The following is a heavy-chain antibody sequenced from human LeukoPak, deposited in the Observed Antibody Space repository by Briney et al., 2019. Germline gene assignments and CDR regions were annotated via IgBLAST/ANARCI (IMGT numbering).Heavy chain of an antibody. CDR1: GGSISSSSYY. V-gene: IGHV4-39*07. Sequence: PSETLSLTCTVSGGSISSSSYYWGWIRQPPGNGLEWIGSIYHSGSTYYNPSLKSRVTISVDTSKNQFSLKLSSVTAADTAVYYCARDRGRYDILTGYRSGRLDYWGQGTLVTVSS. D-gene: IGHD3-9*01. CDR3: ARDRGRYDILTGYRSGRLDY. CDR2: IYHSGST. J-gene: IGHJ4*02.